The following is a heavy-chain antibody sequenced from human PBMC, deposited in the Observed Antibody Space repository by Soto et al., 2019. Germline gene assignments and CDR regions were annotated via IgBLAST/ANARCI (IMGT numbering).Heavy chain of an antibody. CDR2: ISGSGGST. J-gene: IGHJ4*02. D-gene: IGHD5-18*01. Sequence: GVSLRLSCAASGFTFSSYAMSWVRQAPGKGLEWVSAISGSGGSTYYADSVKGRFTISRDNSKNTLYLQMNSLRAEDTAVYYCAQDLPYSYGFTPLPYWGQGTLVIVSA. V-gene: IGHV3-23*01. CDR1: GFTFSSYA. CDR3: AQDLPYSYGFTPLPY.